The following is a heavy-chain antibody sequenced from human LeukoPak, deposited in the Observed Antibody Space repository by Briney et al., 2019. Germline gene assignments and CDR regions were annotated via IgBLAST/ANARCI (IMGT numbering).Heavy chain of an antibody. V-gene: IGHV4-30-4*07. Sequence: SETLSLTCAVSGGSISSGGYSWSWIRQPPGKGLEWIGYIYYSGSTYYNPSLKSRVTISVDTSKNQFSLRLNSVTAADTALYYCARDSLRIQSGTTPWGQGTLVTVSS. J-gene: IGHJ5*02. CDR3: ARDSLRIQSGTTP. CDR1: GGSISSGGYS. D-gene: IGHD1-1*01. CDR2: IYYSGST.